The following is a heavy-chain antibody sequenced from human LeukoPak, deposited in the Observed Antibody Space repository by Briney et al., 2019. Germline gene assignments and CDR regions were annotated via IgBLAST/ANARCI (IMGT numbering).Heavy chain of an antibody. J-gene: IGHJ4*02. CDR3: ARHHDYGDYFDY. D-gene: IGHD4-17*01. CDR1: GGSISSGSYY. Sequence: SESLSLTCTVSGGSISSGSYYWSWIRQSAGKGLEWIGRIYTSGSTNYNPSLKSRVTISVDTSKNQFSLKLSSVTAADTAVYYCARHHDYGDYFDYWGQGTLVTVSS. CDR2: IYTSGST. V-gene: IGHV4-61*02.